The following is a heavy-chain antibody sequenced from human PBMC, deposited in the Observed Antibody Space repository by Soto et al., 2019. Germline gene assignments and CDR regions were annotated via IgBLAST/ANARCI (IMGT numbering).Heavy chain of an antibody. D-gene: IGHD5-18*01. J-gene: IGHJ2*01. CDR2: ISYDGSNK. Sequence: QVQLVESGGGVVQPGRSLRLSCAASGFTFSSYAMHWVRQAPGKGLEWVAVISYDGSNKYYADSVKGRVTISRDNSKNTLYLQRNSLRAEDTAVYYCAREPLWGTDMVLWYFELWGRGTLVTVSS. CDR1: GFTFSSYA. CDR3: AREPLWGTDMVLWYFEL. V-gene: IGHV3-30-3*01.